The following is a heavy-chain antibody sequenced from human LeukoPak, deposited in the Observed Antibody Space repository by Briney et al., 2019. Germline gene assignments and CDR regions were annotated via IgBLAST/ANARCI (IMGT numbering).Heavy chain of an antibody. V-gene: IGHV1-2*02. CDR2: INPNTGGT. Sequence: GASVKVSCKASGYTFTGYYMHWVRQAPGQGLEWMGWINPNTGGTNYAQKFQGRVTMTRDTTISTAYMELSRLTSDDTAVYYCASYPRYSSSPPFDYWGQETLVTVSS. CDR1: GYTFTGYY. CDR3: ASYPRYSSSPPFDY. D-gene: IGHD6-19*01. J-gene: IGHJ4*02.